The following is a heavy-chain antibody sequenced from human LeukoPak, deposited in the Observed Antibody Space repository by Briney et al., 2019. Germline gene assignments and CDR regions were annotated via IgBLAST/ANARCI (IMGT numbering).Heavy chain of an antibody. CDR2: IISIFGTA. V-gene: IGHV1-69*05. CDR3: ARGDYGGNLDY. J-gene: IGHJ4*02. D-gene: IGHD4-23*01. Sequence: SVKVSCKASGGTFSSYAISWVRQAPGQGLKWMGGIISIFGTANYAQKFQGRVTITTDESTSTAYMELSSLRSEDTAVYYCARGDYGGNLDYWGQGTLVTVSS. CDR1: GGTFSSYA.